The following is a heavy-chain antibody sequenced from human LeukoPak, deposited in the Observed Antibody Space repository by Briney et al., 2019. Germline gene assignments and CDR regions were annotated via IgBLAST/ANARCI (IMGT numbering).Heavy chain of an antibody. D-gene: IGHD2-15*01. CDR1: GGSISSGGYY. CDR2: IYYSGST. V-gene: IGHV4-31*03. CDR3: ASGYCSGGSCYLDY. J-gene: IGHJ4*02. Sequence: PSETLSLTCTVSGGSISSGGYYWSWIRQHPGKGLEWIGYIYYSGSTYYNPSLKSRVTISVDTSKNQFSQKLSSVTAADTAVYSCASGYCSGGSCYLDYWGQGTLVTVSS.